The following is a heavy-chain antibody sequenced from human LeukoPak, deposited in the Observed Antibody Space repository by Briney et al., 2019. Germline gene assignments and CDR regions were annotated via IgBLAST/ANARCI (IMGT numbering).Heavy chain of an antibody. V-gene: IGHV3-23*01. CDR3: AKGWRDSGYDFIDY. CDR2: ISGSGDST. D-gene: IGHD5-12*01. J-gene: IGHJ4*02. Sequence: PGRSLRLSCAASGFTFSSYAMSWVRQAPGKGLEWVSAISGSGDSTYYADSVKGRFTISRDNSKNTLYLQMNSLRAEDTAVYYCAKGWRDSGYDFIDYWGQGTLVTVSS. CDR1: GFTFSSYA.